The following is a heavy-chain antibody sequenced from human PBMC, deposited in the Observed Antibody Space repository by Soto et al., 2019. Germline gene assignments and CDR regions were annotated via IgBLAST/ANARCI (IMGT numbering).Heavy chain of an antibody. D-gene: IGHD3-3*01. V-gene: IGHV3-74*01. CDR2: ITSDGSTT. Sequence: GGSLRLSCAASGFVFNDYAISWVRQAPGKGLVWVSRITSDGSTTNYADSVKGRFTISRDNAKNTVFLQMNSLRAEDTAVYYCATLNSFGSDFWGQGTLVTVSS. CDR1: GFVFNDYA. CDR3: ATLNSFGSDF. J-gene: IGHJ4*02.